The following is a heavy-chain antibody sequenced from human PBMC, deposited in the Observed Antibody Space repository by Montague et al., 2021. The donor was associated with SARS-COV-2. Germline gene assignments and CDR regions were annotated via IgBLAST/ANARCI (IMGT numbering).Heavy chain of an antibody. Sequence: SLRLSWAASGFIFSSYEMNWVRQAPGKGLEWISYISSSSGGSTKHYTDSVKGRFTISRDNAKNSLYLQMNSLRVEDTAIYYCARDRDWDDWCGMDVWGQGTTVTVSS. CDR1: GFIFSSYE. J-gene: IGHJ6*02. V-gene: IGHV3-48*03. CDR2: ISSSSGGSTK. D-gene: IGHD2-21*01. CDR3: ARDRDWDDWCGMDV.